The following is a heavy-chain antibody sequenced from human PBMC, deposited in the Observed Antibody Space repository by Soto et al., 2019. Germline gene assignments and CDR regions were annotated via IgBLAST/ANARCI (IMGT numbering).Heavy chain of an antibody. CDR2: INHSGST. J-gene: IGHJ4*02. Sequence: SETLSLTCAVYGGSFSGYYWTWIRQPPGTGLEWIGEINHSGSTNYNPSLKSRLIISVNTSKNQFSLKLTSATAADTAVYYCARDFKRYSSSPGPLEYWGQGTLVT. V-gene: IGHV4-34*09. CDR3: ARDFKRYSSSPGPLEY. D-gene: IGHD6-6*01. CDR1: GGSFSGYY.